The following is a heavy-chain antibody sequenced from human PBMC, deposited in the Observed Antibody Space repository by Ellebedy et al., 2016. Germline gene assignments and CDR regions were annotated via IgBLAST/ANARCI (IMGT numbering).Heavy chain of an antibody. V-gene: IGHV4-34*01. CDR1: DKSFRTFY. Sequence: SETLSLXXDADDKSFRTFYWTWIRQFPGKGLEWVGESNHSGDTNYNPSLKSRVTISVDTSKNQFSLKLSSVTAADSAVYYCARVPAAILLFWFDPWGQGTLVTVSS. CDR2: SNHSGDT. CDR3: ARVPAAILLFWFDP. J-gene: IGHJ5*02. D-gene: IGHD2-21*02.